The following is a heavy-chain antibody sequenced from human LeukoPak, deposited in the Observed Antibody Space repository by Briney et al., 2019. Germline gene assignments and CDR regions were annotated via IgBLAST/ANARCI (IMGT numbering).Heavy chain of an antibody. Sequence: GASVKVSCKASGGTFSSYAISWVRQAPGQGLEWIGGIIPIFGPNYAQKFQGRATISADLATATAYMELSSLTSEDTSVYYCATGKDCSGYYYSLDYWGQGTLVAVSS. CDR1: GGTFSSYA. D-gene: IGHD3-22*01. CDR2: IIPIFGP. V-gene: IGHV1-69*13. CDR3: ATGKDCSGYYYSLDY. J-gene: IGHJ4*02.